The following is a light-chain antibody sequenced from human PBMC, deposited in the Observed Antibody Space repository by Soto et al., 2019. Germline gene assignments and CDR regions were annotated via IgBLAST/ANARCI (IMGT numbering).Light chain of an antibody. CDR2: STS. CDR1: TGAVTSDFY. V-gene: IGLV7-43*01. Sequence: QAVVTQEPSLTVSPGGTVTLTCTSSTGAVTSDFYPNWFQQKPGQVPRALICSTSNRHSWTPTRFSGSLLGGAAALTLSGVQPEDEADYYCLLFYGNDYVFGTGTKVTVL. CDR3: LLFYGNDYV. J-gene: IGLJ1*01.